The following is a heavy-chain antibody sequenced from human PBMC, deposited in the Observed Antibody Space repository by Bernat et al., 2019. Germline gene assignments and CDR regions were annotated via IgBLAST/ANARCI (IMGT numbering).Heavy chain of an antibody. CDR2: IWYDGSNK. V-gene: IGHV3-33*01. CDR3: PRCAPASIELGPYGLDY. Sequence: QVQLVESGGGVVQPGRSLRLSCAASGFTFSDFGMHWVRQAPGKGLEWVALIWYDGSNKYYADSVKGRFTISRDNFKNTLYLQMNSLRAEDMAVYYCPRCAPASIELGPYGLDYWGQGTLVTVSS. CDR1: GFTFSDFG. D-gene: IGHD6-6*01. J-gene: IGHJ4*02.